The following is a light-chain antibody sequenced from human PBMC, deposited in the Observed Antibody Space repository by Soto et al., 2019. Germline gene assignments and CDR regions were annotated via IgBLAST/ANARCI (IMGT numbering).Light chain of an antibody. Sequence: EIVMTQSPATLSVAPVERATLSCRASQSVSSNLAWYQQKPGQAPRLLIYDASTRATGIPARFSGSGSGTEFTLTISSLQSEEFAVYYCQQYNNWPPYTFGQGTKLEIK. V-gene: IGKV3-15*01. J-gene: IGKJ2*01. CDR2: DAS. CDR1: QSVSSN. CDR3: QQYNNWPPYT.